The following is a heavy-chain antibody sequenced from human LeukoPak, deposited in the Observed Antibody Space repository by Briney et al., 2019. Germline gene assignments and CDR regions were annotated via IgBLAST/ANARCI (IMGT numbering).Heavy chain of an antibody. CDR2: ISGSGGST. J-gene: IGHJ4*02. CDR3: AKYRGSSWYDNFVG. Sequence: GGSLRLSCAASGFTFSNHAMSWVRQAPGKGLEWVSAISGSGGSTYYADSVKGRFTISRDNSKNTLYLQMNSLRAEDTAVYYCAKYRGSSWYDNFVGWGQGTLVTVSS. CDR1: GFTFSNHA. V-gene: IGHV3-23*01. D-gene: IGHD6-13*01.